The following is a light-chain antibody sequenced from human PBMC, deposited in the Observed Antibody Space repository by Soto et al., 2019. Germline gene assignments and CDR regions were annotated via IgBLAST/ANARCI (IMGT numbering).Light chain of an antibody. Sequence: DMQLTLSPSRRSASIVDRVTTTFRASHDIGTFLAWYQQKPGKAPKLLIYEASTLQSGVPSRFSGSGSGTEFTLTISGLLPEDFAAYHCQQLYTLPFTFGQGTRLEIK. CDR1: HDIGTF. CDR2: EAS. J-gene: IGKJ5*01. V-gene: IGKV1-9*01. CDR3: QQLYTLPFT.